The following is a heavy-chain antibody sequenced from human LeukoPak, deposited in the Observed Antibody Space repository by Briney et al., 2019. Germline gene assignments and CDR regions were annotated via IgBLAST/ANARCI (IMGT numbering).Heavy chain of an antibody. CDR3: VKDSYYYDNSGYYYVKDH. Sequence: GGSLRLSCAASVFTFSSYAMNWVRQAPEKGLEWVSGISGSGGTPYYADSVQGRFTISRDNSKNTRYVQMNSLRADDTAIHYCVKDSYYYDNSGYYYVKDHWGQGTLVTVSS. J-gene: IGHJ4*02. CDR1: VFTFSSYA. D-gene: IGHD3-22*01. CDR2: ISGSGGTP. V-gene: IGHV3-23*01.